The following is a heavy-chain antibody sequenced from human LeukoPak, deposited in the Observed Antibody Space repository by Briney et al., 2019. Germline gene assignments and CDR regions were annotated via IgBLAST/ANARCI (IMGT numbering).Heavy chain of an antibody. Sequence: KPSETLSLPCTVSGGSISSYYWSWIRQPPGKGLEWIGYIYYGGSINYNPSLKSRVTISVDMSKNQFSLKLRSVTAADTAVYYCARYSGSYSGFDYWGQGTLVTVSS. CDR3: ARYSGSYSGFDY. D-gene: IGHD1-26*01. J-gene: IGHJ4*02. CDR1: GGSISSYY. CDR2: IYYGGSI. V-gene: IGHV4-59*08.